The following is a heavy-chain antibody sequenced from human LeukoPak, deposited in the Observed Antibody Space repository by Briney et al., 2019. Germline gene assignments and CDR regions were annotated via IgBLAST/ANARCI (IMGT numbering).Heavy chain of an antibody. CDR1: GYSISSGYY. Sequence: SETLSLTCTVSGYSISSGYYWGWIRQPPGKGLEWIGSIYHSGSTYYNPSLKSRVTISVDTSKNQFSLKLSSVTAADTAVYYCARETSGYDYGPGSPWFDPWGHGTLVTVFS. V-gene: IGHV4-38-2*02. CDR3: ARETSGYDYGPGSPWFDP. CDR2: IYHSGST. J-gene: IGHJ5*02. D-gene: IGHD5-12*01.